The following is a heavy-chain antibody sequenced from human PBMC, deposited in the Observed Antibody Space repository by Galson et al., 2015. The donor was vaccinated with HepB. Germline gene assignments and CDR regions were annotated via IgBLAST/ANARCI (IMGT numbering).Heavy chain of an antibody. CDR1: GFTLNDYY. J-gene: IGHJ4*02. CDR3: ATDLRRDGYNSFDF. Sequence: SLRLSCAASGFTLNDYYMNWVRQAPGKGLEWVSSISSGYISSSGTTRYYADSVKGRFTISRDSAKNSLYLQMNSLRVEDTAVYYCATDLRRDGYNSFDFWGQGTLVTVSS. D-gene: IGHD5-24*01. CDR2: ISSSGTTR. V-gene: IGHV3-11*01.